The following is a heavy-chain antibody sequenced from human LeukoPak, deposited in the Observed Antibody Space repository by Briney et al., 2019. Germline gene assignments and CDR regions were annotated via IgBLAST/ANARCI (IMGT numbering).Heavy chain of an antibody. CDR1: GFTFDDYA. V-gene: IGHV3-9*01. D-gene: IGHD3-3*01. J-gene: IGHJ5*02. CDR2: ISWNSGSI. Sequence: GGSLRLSCAASGFTFDDYAMHWVRQAPGKGLEWVSGISWNSGSIGYADSVKGRFTISRDNAKNSLYLQMNSLRAEDTALYYCAKGRSNTYYDFWSGYYGRFDPWGQGTLVTVSS. CDR3: AKGRSNTYYDFWSGYYGRFDP.